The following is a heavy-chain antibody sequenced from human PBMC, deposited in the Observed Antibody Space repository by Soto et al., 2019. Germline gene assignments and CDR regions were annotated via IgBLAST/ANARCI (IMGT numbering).Heavy chain of an antibody. Sequence: ASVKVSCKVSGYTLTELSMHWVRQAPGKGLEWMGGFDPEDGETIYVQKFQGRVTMTEDTSTDTAYMELSSLRSEDTAVYYCLIAGYYVSRGYYFGYAFAIWGQGTMVTVSS. J-gene: IGHJ3*02. CDR3: LIAGYYVSRGYYFGYAFAI. V-gene: IGHV1-24*01. CDR2: FDPEDGET. CDR1: GYTLTELS. D-gene: IGHD3-22*01.